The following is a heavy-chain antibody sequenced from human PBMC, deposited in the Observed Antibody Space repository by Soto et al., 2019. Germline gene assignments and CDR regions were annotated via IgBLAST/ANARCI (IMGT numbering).Heavy chain of an antibody. CDR3: ARVNYGDYYYGMDV. CDR2: ISYTGSA. CDR1: GGSINYSY. J-gene: IGHJ6*02. V-gene: IGHV4-59*01. Sequence: SETLSLTCTVSGGSINYSYWTWIRQPPGKGLEWIGYISYTGSANYNASPKSRLTISVDTSKNQFSLKLSSVTAADTALYYCARVNYGDYYYGMDVWGQGTTVTVSS. D-gene: IGHD4-17*01.